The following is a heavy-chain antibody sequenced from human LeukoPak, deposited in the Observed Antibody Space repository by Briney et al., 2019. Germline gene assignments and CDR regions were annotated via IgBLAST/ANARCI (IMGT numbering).Heavy chain of an antibody. V-gene: IGHV1-69*13. D-gene: IGHD5-12*01. J-gene: IGHJ4*02. CDR3: ARGGQYSGYDYDY. CDR2: IIPIFGTA. Sequence: ASVKVSCKASGGTFSSCAISWVRQAPGQGLGWMGGIIPIFGTANYAQKFQGRVTITADESTSTAYMELSSLRSEDTAVYYCARGGQYSGYDYDYWGQGTLVTVSS. CDR1: GGTFSSCA.